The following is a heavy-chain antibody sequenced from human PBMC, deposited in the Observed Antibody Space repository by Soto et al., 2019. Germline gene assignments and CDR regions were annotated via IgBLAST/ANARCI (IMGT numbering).Heavy chain of an antibody. Sequence: PSETLSLTCTVSGGSISNYYWNWIRQSPGKGLEWIGYVSYSGNINYSPSLKSRVTISVDTSKNQFSLNLTSVTAADTAVYYCARGSSGYFPTLFWLWGQGTLVTVSS. D-gene: IGHD3-22*01. J-gene: IGHJ4*01. CDR1: GGSISNYY. CDR2: VSYSGNI. CDR3: ARGSSGYFPTLFWL. V-gene: IGHV4-59*01.